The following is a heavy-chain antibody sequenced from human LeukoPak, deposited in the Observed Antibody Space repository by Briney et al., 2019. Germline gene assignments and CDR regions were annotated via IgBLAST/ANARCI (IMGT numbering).Heavy chain of an antibody. D-gene: IGHD3-10*01. Sequence: GGSLRLSCAASGFTLSSYGMHWVRQAPGKGLEWVAVIWYDGSNKYYADSVKGRFTISRANSKNTLYLQMNSLRAEDTAVYYCARGLASYYYGSGRPTPLDYWGQGTLVTVSS. CDR3: ARGLASYYYGSGRPTPLDY. J-gene: IGHJ4*02. V-gene: IGHV3-33*01. CDR2: IWYDGSNK. CDR1: GFTLSSYG.